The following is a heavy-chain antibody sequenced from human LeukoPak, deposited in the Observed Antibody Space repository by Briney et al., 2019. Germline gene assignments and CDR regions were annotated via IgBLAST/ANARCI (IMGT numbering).Heavy chain of an antibody. V-gene: IGHV3-49*04. CDR3: SRGSYDSSGYFPQYHYYYMDV. D-gene: IGHD3-22*01. CDR2: IRSKTYGGTT. Sequence: GGSLRLSCTASGFTFGDYAMSWVRQAPGKGLEWVGFIRSKTYGGTTEYAASVKGRFTISSDDYRSIAYLQMNSLKNEDTAVYYCSRGSYDSSGYFPQYHYYYMDVWGKGTTVTVSS. J-gene: IGHJ6*03. CDR1: GFTFGDYA.